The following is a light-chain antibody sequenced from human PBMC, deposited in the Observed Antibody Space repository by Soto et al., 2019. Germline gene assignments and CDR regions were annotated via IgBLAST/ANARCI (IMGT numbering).Light chain of an antibody. CDR3: HQRNQ. Sequence: IVLTQSQATLSVCPGERATLSCRASQNISTNLAWYHQKPGQAPRLLLLSASSRLSDIPARFSGSGSGTEFTLTISSVEPEDFAMYYCHQRNQFGQGTRLEIK. CDR1: QNISTN. CDR2: SAS. J-gene: IGKJ5*01. V-gene: IGKV3-15*01.